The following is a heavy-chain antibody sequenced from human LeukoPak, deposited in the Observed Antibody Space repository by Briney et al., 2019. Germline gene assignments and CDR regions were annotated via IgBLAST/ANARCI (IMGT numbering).Heavy chain of an antibody. D-gene: IGHD2-15*01. CDR3: AVAAGYYYYYMDV. J-gene: IGHJ6*03. V-gene: IGHV1-69*05. CDR1: GGTFSSYA. CDR2: ITTIFGTA. Sequence: SVKVSCKASGGTFSSYAISWVRQAPGQGLEWMGGITTIFGTANYAQKFQGRVTITTDESTSTAYMELSSLRSEDTAVYYCAVAAGYYYYYMDVWGKGTTVTVSS.